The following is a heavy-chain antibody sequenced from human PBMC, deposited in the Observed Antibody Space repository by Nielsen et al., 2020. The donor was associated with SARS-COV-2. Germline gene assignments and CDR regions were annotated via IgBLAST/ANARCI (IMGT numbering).Heavy chain of an antibody. Sequence: SVKVSCKASGYTFTSYYMHWVRQAPGQGLEWMGGIIPIFGTANYAQKFQGRVTITADESTSTAYMELSSLRSEDTAVYYCARASYSSSWGGDYWGQGTLVTVSS. CDR3: ARASYSSSWGGDY. V-gene: IGHV1-69*13. D-gene: IGHD6-13*01. J-gene: IGHJ4*02. CDR1: GYTFTSYY. CDR2: IIPIFGTA.